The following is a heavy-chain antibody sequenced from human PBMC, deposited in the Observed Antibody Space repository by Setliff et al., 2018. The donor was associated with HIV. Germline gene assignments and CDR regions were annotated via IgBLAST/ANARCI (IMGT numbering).Heavy chain of an antibody. CDR3: ARSGTGYSSSWDVPDFDY. CDR2: INAGNGNT. D-gene: IGHD6-13*01. V-gene: IGHV1-3*01. Sequence: ASVKVSCKASGYTFTSYAMHWVRQAPGQRLEWMGWINAGNGNTKYSQKFQGRVTISADKSISTAYLQWSSLKASDTAMYYCARSGTGYSSSWDVPDFDYWGQGTLVTVSS. CDR1: GYTFTSYA. J-gene: IGHJ4*02.